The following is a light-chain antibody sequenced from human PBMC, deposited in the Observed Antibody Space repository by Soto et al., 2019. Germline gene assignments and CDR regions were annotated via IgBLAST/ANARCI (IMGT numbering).Light chain of an antibody. J-gene: IGLJ3*02. CDR1: SSDVGSYNY. V-gene: IGLV2-14*01. Sequence: QSALTQPASVSGSPGQSITISCTGTSSDVGSYNYVSWYQQYPVEAPKLLIYEVNKRPSGVSHRFSGSKSGNTASLTISGLQAEDEADYYCSSHTTSSTWVFGGGTKLTVL. CDR3: SSHTTSSTWV. CDR2: EVN.